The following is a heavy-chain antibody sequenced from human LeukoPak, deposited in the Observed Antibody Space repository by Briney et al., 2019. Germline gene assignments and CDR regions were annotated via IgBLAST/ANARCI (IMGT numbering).Heavy chain of an antibody. CDR1: GFSFSDSY. D-gene: IGHD3-22*01. V-gene: IGHV3-11*04. Sequence: GGSLRLSCVVSGFSFSDSYMTWIRQTPGKGLEWLAYISGSSSDIYYADSVKGRFTISRDNSKNTLYLQMNSLRAEDTAVYYCAREAMIVVVIDYWGQGTLVTVSS. CDR3: AREAMIVVVIDY. CDR2: ISGSSSDI. J-gene: IGHJ4*02.